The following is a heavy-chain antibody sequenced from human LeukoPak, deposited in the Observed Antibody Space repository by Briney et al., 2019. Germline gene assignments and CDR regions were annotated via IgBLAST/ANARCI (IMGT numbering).Heavy chain of an antibody. D-gene: IGHD3-10*01. Sequence: GGSLRLSCAASGFTVSSNYMSWVRQAPGKGLEWVSVIYSGGSTYYADSVKGRFTISRDNSKNTLYLQMNSLRAEDTAVYYCARGWIKVRGVMGPYYYYGMDVWGQGTTVTVSS. CDR1: GFTVSSNY. V-gene: IGHV3-53*01. CDR2: IYSGGST. J-gene: IGHJ6*02. CDR3: ARGWIKVRGVMGPYYYYGMDV.